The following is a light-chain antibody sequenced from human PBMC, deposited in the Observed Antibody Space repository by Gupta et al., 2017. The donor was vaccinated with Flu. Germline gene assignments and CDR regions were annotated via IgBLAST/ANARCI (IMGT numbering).Light chain of an antibody. CDR2: KAS. CDR3: QQCESYPRT. Sequence: DGQMTQSPSTLSASVGDRVIITCRASQSIGIWLAWYQQRPGKSPKLLIYKASRLESGVPSRFSGSGSGTEFTLTISSLQPDDFGTYYCQQCESYPRTFGQGTKVEIK. J-gene: IGKJ1*01. CDR1: QSIGIW. V-gene: IGKV1-5*03.